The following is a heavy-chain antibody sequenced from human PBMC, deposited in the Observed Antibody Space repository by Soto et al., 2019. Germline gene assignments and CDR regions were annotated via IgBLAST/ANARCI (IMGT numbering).Heavy chain of an antibody. V-gene: IGHV4-38-2*01. J-gene: IGHJ5*02. CDR1: GYSISSGYY. CDR3: ARIVVQAADP. D-gene: IGHD2-2*01. CDR2: IYHSGST. Sequence: SETLSLTCAVSGYSISSGYYWGWIRQPPGKGLEWIGSIYHSGSTYYNPSLKSRVTISVDTSKNQFSLKLSSVTAADTDVYYCARIVVQAADPCGQGTLVTVSS.